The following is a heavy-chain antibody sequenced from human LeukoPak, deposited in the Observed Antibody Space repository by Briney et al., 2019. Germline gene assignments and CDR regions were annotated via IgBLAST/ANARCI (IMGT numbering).Heavy chain of an antibody. CDR3: AREGIAAAGPTFNYYYYYMDV. J-gene: IGHJ6*03. D-gene: IGHD6-13*01. V-gene: IGHV3-20*04. CDR2: INWNGGST. CDR1: GFTFDDYG. Sequence: GGSLRLSCAASGFTFDDYGMSWVRQAPGKGLEWVSGINWNGGSTGYADSVKGRFTISRDNAKNSLYLQMNSLRAEDTAVYYCAREGIAAAGPTFNYYYYYMDVWGKGTTVTVSS.